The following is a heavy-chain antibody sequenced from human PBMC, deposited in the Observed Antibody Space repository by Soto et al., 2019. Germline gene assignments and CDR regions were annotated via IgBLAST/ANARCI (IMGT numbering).Heavy chain of an antibody. V-gene: IGHV1-18*01. CDR2: ISAYNGNT. J-gene: IGHJ4*02. CDR1: GYTFISYG. Sequence: GTSVKVTCKASGYTFISYGISWVRQAPGQGLEWMGWISAYNGNTNYAQKLQGRVTMTTDTSTSTAYMEMTSLRSDDTAVYYCARAEPFLDYWGQGTPVTVSS. CDR3: ARAEPFLDY.